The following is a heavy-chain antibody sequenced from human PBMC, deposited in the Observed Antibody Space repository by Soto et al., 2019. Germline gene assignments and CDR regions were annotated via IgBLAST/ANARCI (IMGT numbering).Heavy chain of an antibody. CDR3: ASLGGSWQIWSDP. J-gene: IGHJ5*02. Sequence: QVQLQESGPGLVKPSQTLSLTCIVSGGSISSNDFYWSWIRQHPGKGLEWIGYIYYSGNTYYNPSPKGRVLFLVHTSKNQSPRKVSFVTAGDPAVYYGASLGGSWQIWSDPWGRGTRVTVSS. D-gene: IGHD6-13*01. CDR2: IYYSGNT. CDR1: GGSISSNDFY. V-gene: IGHV4-31*03.